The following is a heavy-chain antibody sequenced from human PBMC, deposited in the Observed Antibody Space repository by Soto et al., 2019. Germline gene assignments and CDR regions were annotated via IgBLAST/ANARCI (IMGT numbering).Heavy chain of an antibody. D-gene: IGHD2-8*01. CDR2: INPKSGGT. Sequence: ASVKVSCKASGYSFTDYHIHWVRQAPGQGLEWLGRINPKSGGTSTAQKFQGWVTMTTDTSISTASLELTRLTSDDTAIYYCARGDSTDCSNGVCSFFYNHGMDVWGQGTTVTVSS. CDR1: GYSFTDYH. J-gene: IGHJ6*02. CDR3: ARGDSTDCSNGVCSFFYNHGMDV. V-gene: IGHV1-2*04.